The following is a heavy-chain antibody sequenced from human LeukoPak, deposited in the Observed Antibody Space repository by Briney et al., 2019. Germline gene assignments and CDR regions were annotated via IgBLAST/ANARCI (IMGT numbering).Heavy chain of an antibody. J-gene: IGHJ5*02. CDR1: GGTFCSYV. Sequence: SVKVSCKASGGTFCSYVISWVRQAPGQGLEWMGGIIPIFGTANYAQKFQGRVTITTDESTSTAYMELSSLRSEDTAVYYCARSMAVVGWFDPWGQGTLVTVSS. CDR3: ARSMAVVGWFDP. CDR2: IIPIFGTA. D-gene: IGHD3-22*01. V-gene: IGHV1-69*05.